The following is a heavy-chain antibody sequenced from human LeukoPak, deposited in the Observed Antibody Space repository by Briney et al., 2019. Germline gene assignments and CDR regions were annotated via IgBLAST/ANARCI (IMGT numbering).Heavy chain of an antibody. Sequence: KSSETLSLTCTVSGGSISSYYWSWIRQPPGKGLEWIGYIYYSGSTNYNPSLKSRVTISVDTSKNQFSLKLSSVTAADTAVYYCARQQRDAFDIWGQGTMVTVSS. CDR3: ARQQRDAFDI. CDR2: IYYSGST. V-gene: IGHV4-59*08. D-gene: IGHD6-25*01. CDR1: GGSISSYY. J-gene: IGHJ3*02.